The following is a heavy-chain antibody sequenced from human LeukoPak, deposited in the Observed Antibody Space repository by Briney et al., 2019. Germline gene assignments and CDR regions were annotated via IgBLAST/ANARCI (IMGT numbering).Heavy chain of an antibody. J-gene: IGHJ3*01. CDR2: ISSSGSTI. CDR1: GSTFSDYY. D-gene: IGHD3-22*01. Sequence: PGGSLRLSCAASGSTFSDYYMSWIRQAPGKGLERVSYISSSGSTIYYADSVKGRFTISRDNAKNSLYLQMNSLRAEDTAVYYCARQISRRAYYYDSSGYGTDAFDVWGQGTMVTVSS. V-gene: IGHV3-11*01. CDR3: ARQISRRAYYYDSSGYGTDAFDV.